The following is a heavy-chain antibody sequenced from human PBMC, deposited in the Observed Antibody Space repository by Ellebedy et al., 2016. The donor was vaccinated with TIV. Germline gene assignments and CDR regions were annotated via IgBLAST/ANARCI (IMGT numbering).Heavy chain of an antibody. Sequence: GESLKISCAASGFIFSDYGMHWVRQAPGKGLEWVAFIRHDEGYKYHADTVKGRFSITRDNSKNKLYLQMNSLRSEDTAVYYCVKEGERYDFWGQGTLVTVSS. CDR3: VKEGERYDF. CDR2: IRHDEGYK. CDR1: GFIFSDYG. J-gene: IGHJ4*02. V-gene: IGHV3-30*02.